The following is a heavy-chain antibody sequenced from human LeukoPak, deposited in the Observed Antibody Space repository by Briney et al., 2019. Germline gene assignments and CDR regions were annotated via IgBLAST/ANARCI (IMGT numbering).Heavy chain of an antibody. Sequence: ASVKVSCKASRYTFTGYYMHWVRQAPGQGLEWMGWINPNNGGTNYAQKFQGRVTLTRDTSLSTAYMELSRLRSDDTAVYYCARDREDILTGYDYWGQGTLVTVSS. CDR2: INPNNGGT. V-gene: IGHV1-2*02. D-gene: IGHD3-9*01. CDR1: RYTFTGYY. J-gene: IGHJ4*02. CDR3: ARDREDILTGYDY.